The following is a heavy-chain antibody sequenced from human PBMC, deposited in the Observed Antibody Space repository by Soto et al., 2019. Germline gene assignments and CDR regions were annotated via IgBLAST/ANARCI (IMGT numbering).Heavy chain of an antibody. D-gene: IGHD3-3*01. J-gene: IGHJ4*02. CDR2: IYYSGST. CDR3: ATLQYDFWSGHFDY. Sequence: SETLSLTCTVSGGSISSYYWSWIRQPPGKGLEWIGYIYYSGSTNYNPSLKSRVTISVDTSKNQFSLKLSSVTAADTAVYYCATLQYDFWSGHFDYWGQGTLVTVSS. V-gene: IGHV4-59*01. CDR1: GGSISSYY.